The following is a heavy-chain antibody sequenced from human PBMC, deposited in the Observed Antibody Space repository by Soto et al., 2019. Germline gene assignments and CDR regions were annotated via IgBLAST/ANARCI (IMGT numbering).Heavy chain of an antibody. CDR3: ARSGTIFGVVKYYYMDV. D-gene: IGHD3-3*01. Sequence: SETLSLTCAVYGGSFSGYYWSWIRLPPGKGLEWSGEINHSGGTNYNPSLKSRVTISVDTSKNQFSLKLSSVTAADTAVYYCARSGTIFGVVKYYYMDVWGKGTTVTVSS. CDR1: GGSFSGYY. V-gene: IGHV4-34*01. J-gene: IGHJ6*03. CDR2: INHSGGT.